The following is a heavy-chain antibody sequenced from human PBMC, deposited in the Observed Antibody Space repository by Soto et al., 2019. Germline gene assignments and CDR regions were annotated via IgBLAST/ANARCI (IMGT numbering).Heavy chain of an antibody. CDR2: ISGSGGST. CDR3: AKGSGITMVRGRFDY. D-gene: IGHD3-10*01. V-gene: IGHV3-23*01. CDR1: GFTFSSYP. J-gene: IGHJ4*02. Sequence: EVQLLESGGGLVQPGGSLRLSCAASGFTFSSYPMSWVRQAPGKGLEWVSAISGSGGSTYYADSVKGRFTISRDNSKNTLYLQMNSLRAEDTAVYYCAKGSGITMVRGRFDYWGQGTLVTVSS.